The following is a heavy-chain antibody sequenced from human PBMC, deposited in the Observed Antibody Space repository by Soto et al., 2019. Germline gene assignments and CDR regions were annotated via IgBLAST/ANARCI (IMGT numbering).Heavy chain of an antibody. CDR2: INSGGSST. J-gene: IGHJ4*02. D-gene: IGHD7-27*01. Sequence: EVQLVESGGGLVQPGGSLRRSCAASVFTFSSYWMHWVRQAAGKGLVWVSRINSGGSSTSYADSVKGRFTISRDNAKNTLYLQMNSLRAEDTAVYYCARASKFNWGCLEDWGQGTLVSVCS. V-gene: IGHV3-74*01. CDR1: VFTFSSYW. CDR3: ARASKFNWGCLED.